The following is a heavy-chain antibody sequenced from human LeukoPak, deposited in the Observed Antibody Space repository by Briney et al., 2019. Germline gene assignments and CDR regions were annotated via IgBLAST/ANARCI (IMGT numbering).Heavy chain of an antibody. D-gene: IGHD6-6*01. V-gene: IGHV1-18*01. CDR1: GYTFTNYG. Sequence: ASVRVSCKASGYTFTNYGITWVRQAPGQGLEWMGWISVSSGNTLYAQRVQGRATLTTDTSTGTAHMELSRLTSDDTAVYYCGRKSAARKTSEFDYWGQGTLVTVSS. J-gene: IGHJ4*02. CDR3: GRKSAARKTSEFDY. CDR2: ISVSSGNT.